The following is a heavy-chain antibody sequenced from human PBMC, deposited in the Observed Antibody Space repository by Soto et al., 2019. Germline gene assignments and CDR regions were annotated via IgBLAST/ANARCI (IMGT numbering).Heavy chain of an antibody. J-gene: IGHJ6*02. Sequence: GGSLRLSCAASGFTFSNAWMSWVRQAPGKGLEWVGRIKSKTDGGTTDYAAPVKGRFTISRDDSKNTLYLQMNSLKTEDTAVYYCTSDYSSMRGRDYYYYGMDVWGQGTTVTVSS. CDR2: IKSKTDGGTT. CDR3: TSDYSSMRGRDYYYYGMDV. V-gene: IGHV3-15*01. D-gene: IGHD4-4*01. CDR1: GFTFSNAW.